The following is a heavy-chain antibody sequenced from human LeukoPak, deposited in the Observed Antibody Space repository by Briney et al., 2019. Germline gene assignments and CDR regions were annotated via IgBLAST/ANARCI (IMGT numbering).Heavy chain of an antibody. CDR2: ISGGASYI. D-gene: IGHD5-12*01. CDR1: GFTFSDYS. J-gene: IGHJ3*02. V-gene: IGHV3-21*01. Sequence: GGSLRLSCAASGFTFSDYSMNWVRQAPGKGLEWVASISGGASYIYYADSVKGRFTISRDNAKTSLYLQMNSLRAEDTAVYYCATMAVATRADFDIWGQGTMVTVSS. CDR3: ATMAVATRADFDI.